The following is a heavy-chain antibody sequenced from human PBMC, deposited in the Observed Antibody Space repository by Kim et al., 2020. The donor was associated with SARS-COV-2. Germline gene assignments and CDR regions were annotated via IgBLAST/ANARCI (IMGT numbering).Heavy chain of an antibody. D-gene: IGHD3-10*01. CDR3: TRGQDTSKTGY. J-gene: IGHJ4*02. CDR2: IHPSGTT. CDR1: GASFRDWY. V-gene: IGHV4-34*01. Sequence: SETLSLTCAVYGASFRDWYWTWIRQSPGKGLEWIGEIHPSGTTYYSSSLRSRVTISEDTSRSHFSLKLTSVTAADTAIYYCTRGQDTSKTGYWGQGTLVTVSS.